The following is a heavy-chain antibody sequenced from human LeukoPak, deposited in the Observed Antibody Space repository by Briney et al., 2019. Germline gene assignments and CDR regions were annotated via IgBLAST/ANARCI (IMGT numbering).Heavy chain of an antibody. J-gene: IGHJ2*01. Sequence: GGSLRLSCAASGFTFTNYWMNWLRQAPGKGLEWVANIKQDGGAKNYVDSVKGRFTISRDNAKNSLYLQMNSLRAEDTALYCAKDAPAGNYWYFDLWGRGTLVTVSS. CDR2: IKQDGGAK. CDR1: GFTFTNYW. CDR3: AKDAPAGNYWYFDL. V-gene: IGHV3-7*03. D-gene: IGHD6-13*01.